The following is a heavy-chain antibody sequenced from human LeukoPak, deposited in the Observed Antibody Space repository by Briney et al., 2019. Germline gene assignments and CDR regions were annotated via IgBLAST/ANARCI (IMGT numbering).Heavy chain of an antibody. Sequence: PSETLSLTCTVSGGSISSYYWSWIRQPPGKGLEWIGYIYYSGSTNYNPSLKSRVTISVDTSKNQFSLKLSSVTAADTAVYYCARLVPSHSPYYYGMDVWGQGTTVTVSS. J-gene: IGHJ6*02. CDR1: GGSISSYY. CDR2: IYYSGST. V-gene: IGHV4-59*08. D-gene: IGHD2-2*01. CDR3: ARLVPSHSPYYYGMDV.